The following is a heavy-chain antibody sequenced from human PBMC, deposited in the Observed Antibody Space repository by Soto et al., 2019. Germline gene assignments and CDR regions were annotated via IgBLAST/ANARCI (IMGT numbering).Heavy chain of an antibody. D-gene: IGHD2-2*01. V-gene: IGHV4-34*01. CDR1: GGSISGYY. CDR2: INHSGST. J-gene: IGHJ4*02. CDR3: ARVPDY. Sequence: SETLSLTCTVSGGSISGYYWTWIRQPSGTGLEWIGEINHSGSTNYNPSLKSRVTVSVDTSKNQFSLKLSSVTAADTAVYYCARVPDYWGQGILVT.